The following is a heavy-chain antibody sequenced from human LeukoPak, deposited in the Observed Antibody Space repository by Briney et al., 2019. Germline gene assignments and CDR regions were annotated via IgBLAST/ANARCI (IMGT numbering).Heavy chain of an antibody. CDR1: GFTFSSYW. CDR3: ARMSHDSSGYHAFDI. Sequence: GGSLRLSCAASGFTFSSYWMSWVRQAPGKGLEWVANIKQDGSEKYYVDSVKGRFTISRDNAKNSLYLQMNSLRAEDTAVYYCARMSHDSSGYHAFDIWGQGTMVTVSP. J-gene: IGHJ3*02. CDR2: IKQDGSEK. D-gene: IGHD3-22*01. V-gene: IGHV3-7*03.